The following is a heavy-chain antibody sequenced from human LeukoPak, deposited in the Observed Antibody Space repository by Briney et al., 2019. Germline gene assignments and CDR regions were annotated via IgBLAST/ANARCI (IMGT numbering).Heavy chain of an antibody. Sequence: GGSLRLSCAASGFTFSSYGMHWVRQAPGKGLEWVAVIWYDGSNKYYADSVKGRFTISRDNSKNTLYLQMNSLRAEDTAVYYCAKDRGIAVAGTYGYWGQGTLVTVSS. J-gene: IGHJ4*02. CDR3: AKDRGIAVAGTYGY. CDR2: IWYDGSNK. CDR1: GFTFSSYG. V-gene: IGHV3-33*06. D-gene: IGHD6-19*01.